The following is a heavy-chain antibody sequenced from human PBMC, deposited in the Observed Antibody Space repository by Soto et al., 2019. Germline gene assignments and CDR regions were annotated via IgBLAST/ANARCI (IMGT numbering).Heavy chain of an antibody. CDR3: ARDQGGEPDY. V-gene: IGHV4-31*03. J-gene: IGHJ4*02. D-gene: IGHD2-15*01. CDR1: GGYVSRGGYY. Sequence: SETLSLTCSVSGGYVSRGGYYWTWIRQRPEAGLDHRHPGKGLEWIGYVHHNDGAYYNPSLESRTTISVDTSKNQFSLRLTSVTAADTAVYFCARDQGGEPDYWGQGLLVTVSS. CDR2: VHHNDGA.